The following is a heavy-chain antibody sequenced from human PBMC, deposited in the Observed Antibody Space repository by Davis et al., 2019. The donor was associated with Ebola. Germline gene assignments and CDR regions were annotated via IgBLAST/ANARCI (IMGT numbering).Heavy chain of an antibody. D-gene: IGHD3-3*01. CDR2: ISSSSSTI. V-gene: IGHV3-48*02. CDR1: GFTFSSYS. J-gene: IGHJ6*04. CDR3: ARDWRDTIFGVADPDPFVFGGEHYYYGMDV. Sequence: PGGSLRLSCAASGFTFSSYSMNWVRQAPGKGLEWVSYISSSSSTIYYADSVKGRFTISRDNAKNSLYLQMNSLRDEDTAVYYCARDWRDTIFGVADPDPFVFGGEHYYYGMDVWGKGTTVTVSS.